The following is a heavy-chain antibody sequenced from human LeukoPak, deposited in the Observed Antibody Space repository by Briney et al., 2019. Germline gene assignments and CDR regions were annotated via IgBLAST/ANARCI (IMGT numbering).Heavy chain of an antibody. D-gene: IGHD6-13*01. CDR2: IYYSGST. Sequence: SETLSLTCTVSGGSISGYYWSWIRQPPGKGLEWIGNIYYSGSTNYNPSLKSRVTISVDTSKNQFSLKLSSVTAADTAVYYCARRGSSPTLDYWGQGTLVTVSS. CDR1: GGSISGYY. J-gene: IGHJ4*02. V-gene: IGHV4-59*08. CDR3: ARRGSSPTLDY.